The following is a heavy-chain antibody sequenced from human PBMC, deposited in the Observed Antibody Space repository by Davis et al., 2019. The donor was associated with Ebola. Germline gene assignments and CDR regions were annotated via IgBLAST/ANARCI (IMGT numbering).Heavy chain of an antibody. CDR1: GFTFSTYT. CDR3: ARDQVQDVVVVAATFSPLDY. D-gene: IGHD2-15*01. J-gene: IGHJ4*02. Sequence: GESLKISCAASGFTFSTYTMGWVRQAPGKGLEWVSSISSSSSYIYYADSVKGRFTISRDNAKNSLYLQMNSLRAEDTAVYYCARDQVQDVVVVAATFSPLDYWGQGTLVTVSS. CDR2: ISSSSSYI. V-gene: IGHV3-21*01.